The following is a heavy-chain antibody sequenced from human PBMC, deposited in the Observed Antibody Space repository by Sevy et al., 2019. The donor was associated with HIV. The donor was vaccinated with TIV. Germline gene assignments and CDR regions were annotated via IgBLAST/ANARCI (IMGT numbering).Heavy chain of an antibody. D-gene: IGHD1-1*01. CDR3: ARGGGRTDWGMDV. V-gene: IGHV4-59*01. J-gene: IGHJ6*02. CDR2: ISYSGST. Sequence: SETLSLTCTVSGGSISSYYWSWIRQPPGKGLEWIGYISYSGSTNDNPPLRSRVTISIDTSKNQFSLGLSSVSAADTAVYYCARGGGRTDWGMDVWGPGTTVTVSS. CDR1: GGSISSYY.